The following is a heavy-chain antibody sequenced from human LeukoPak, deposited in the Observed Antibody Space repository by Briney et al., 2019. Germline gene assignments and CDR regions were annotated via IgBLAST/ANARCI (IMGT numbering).Heavy chain of an antibody. D-gene: IGHD3-22*01. CDR3: ARDEPYYYDSSGGLDY. J-gene: IGHJ4*02. Sequence: ASVKVSCKASGGTFSSYAISWVRQAPGQGLEWMGGIIPIFGTANYAQKFQGRVTITADKSTSTAYMELSSLRSEDTAVYYCARDEPYYYDSSGGLDYWGQGTLVTVSS. CDR1: GGTFSSYA. CDR2: IIPIFGTA. V-gene: IGHV1-69*06.